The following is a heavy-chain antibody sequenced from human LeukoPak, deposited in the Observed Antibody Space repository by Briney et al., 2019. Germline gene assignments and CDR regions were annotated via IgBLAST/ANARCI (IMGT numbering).Heavy chain of an antibody. CDR2: ISGSGGST. J-gene: IGHJ4*02. D-gene: IGHD3-22*01. Sequence: TGGSLRLSCAASGFTFSSYAMSWVRQAPGKGLEWVSAISGSGGSTYYADSVKGRFTISRDNSKNTLYLQMNSLRAEDTAVYYCARALFTMIVEPGPKYYFDYWGQGTLVTVSS. CDR1: GFTFSSYA. CDR3: ARALFTMIVEPGPKYYFDY. V-gene: IGHV3-23*01.